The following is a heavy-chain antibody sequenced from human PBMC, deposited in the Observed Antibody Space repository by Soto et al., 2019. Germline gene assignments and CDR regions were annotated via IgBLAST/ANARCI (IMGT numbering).Heavy chain of an antibody. D-gene: IGHD2-15*01. V-gene: IGHV1-18*04. CDR2: ISTYNDNT. J-gene: IGHJ6*02. Sequence: SSVKVSCNASGYTFTSYGISWVRQVPGQVLDCMGWISTYNDNTKYAQKLKGRVTMSTDTSTDTVYMELRSLTSDDTAVYYCAREGYCSSGSCALYSHDFFGLDVWGQGTTVTVSS. CDR3: AREGYCSSGSCALYSHDFFGLDV. CDR1: GYTFTSYG.